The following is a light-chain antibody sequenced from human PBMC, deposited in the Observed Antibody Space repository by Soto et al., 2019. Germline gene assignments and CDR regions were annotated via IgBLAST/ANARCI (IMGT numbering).Light chain of an antibody. J-gene: IGKJ5*01. CDR3: HQRFNWPPIT. CDR2: DAS. V-gene: IGKV3-11*01. CDR1: QSVISY. Sequence: EIVLTQSPATLSLSPGERATLSCRASQSVISYLAWYQQKPAQAPRLLIYDASNRATGIPARFSGSGSGTDFTLTISSLEPEDFAIYYCHQRFNWPPITFGQGTRLEIK.